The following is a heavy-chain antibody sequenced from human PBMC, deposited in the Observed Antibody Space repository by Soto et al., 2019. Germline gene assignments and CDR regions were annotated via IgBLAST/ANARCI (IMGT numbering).Heavy chain of an antibody. D-gene: IGHD6-13*01. J-gene: IGHJ4*02. Sequence: QVQLVESGGGVVQPGRSLRLSCAASGFTFSSYAMHWVRQAPGKGLEWVAVISYDGSNKYYADSVKGRFTISRDNSKNTRNRKINGRRAGDRAVYYWARGGIAAAGRGYWGQEPLVTVSS. V-gene: IGHV3-30-3*01. CDR2: ISYDGSNK. CDR1: GFTFSSYA. CDR3: ARGGIAAAGRGY.